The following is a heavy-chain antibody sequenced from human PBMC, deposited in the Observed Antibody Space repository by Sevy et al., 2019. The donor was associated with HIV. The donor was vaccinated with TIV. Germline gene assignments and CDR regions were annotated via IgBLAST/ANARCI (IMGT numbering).Heavy chain of an antibody. D-gene: IGHD1-26*01. Sequence: SETLSLTCSVSAGSSSSYYWSWIRQPAGKGLEWIGRLYTSGSTKYNPSLKSRVTMSVDTSKAQFSLKLSSVTAADTAMYYCAGENAWGRGYSWGQGTLVTVSS. CDR3: AGENAWGRGYS. J-gene: IGHJ4*02. V-gene: IGHV4-4*07. CDR2: LYTSGST. CDR1: AGSSSSYY.